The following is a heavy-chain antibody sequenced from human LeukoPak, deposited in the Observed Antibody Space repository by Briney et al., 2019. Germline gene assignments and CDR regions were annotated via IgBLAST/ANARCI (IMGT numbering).Heavy chain of an antibody. CDR3: ARDPQFLMSAFDI. J-gene: IGHJ3*02. CDR2: IYYSGST. CDR1: GGSISSSSYY. Sequence: SETLSLTCTVSGGSISSSSYYWGWIRQPPGKGLEWIGSIYYSGSTYYNPSLKSRVTISVDTSKNQFSLKLSSVTAADTAVYYCARDPQFLMSAFDIWGQGTMVTVSS. D-gene: IGHD2-8*01. V-gene: IGHV4-39*07.